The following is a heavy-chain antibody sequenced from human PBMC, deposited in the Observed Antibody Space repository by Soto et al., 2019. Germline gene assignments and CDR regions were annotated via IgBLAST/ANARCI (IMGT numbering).Heavy chain of an antibody. CDR1: GGTFSSYT. CDR2: IIPILGIA. CDR3: ARRDSYSSGPGY. Sequence: QVQLVQSGAEVKKPGSSVKVSCKASGGTFSSYTISWVRQAPGQGLEWMGRIIPILGIANYAQKFQGRVTITADKSTSTAYMELSSLRSEDTAVYYCARRDSYSSGPGYWGQGTLVTVSS. J-gene: IGHJ4*02. D-gene: IGHD6-19*01. V-gene: IGHV1-69*02.